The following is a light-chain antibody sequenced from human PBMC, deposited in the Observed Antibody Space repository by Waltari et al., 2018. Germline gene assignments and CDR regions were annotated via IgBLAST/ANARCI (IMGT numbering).Light chain of an antibody. CDR1: SSNIGSNT. V-gene: IGLV1-44*01. CDR3: AAWYDSLNGRMV. Sequence: QSVLTQPPSASGTPGQRVTISCSGSSSNIGSNTVNWYQQLPGTAPKLLIYSNNQRPSGVPARFSGSKSGTSASLAISGLQSEDEADYYCAAWYDSLNGRMVFGGGTKLTVL. CDR2: SNN. J-gene: IGLJ2*01.